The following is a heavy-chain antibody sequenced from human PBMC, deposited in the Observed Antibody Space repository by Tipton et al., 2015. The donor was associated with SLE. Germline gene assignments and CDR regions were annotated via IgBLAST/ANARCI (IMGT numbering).Heavy chain of an antibody. CDR1: GGSISNSYYY. D-gene: IGHD5-24*01. CDR2: INYSGST. J-gene: IGHJ4*02. Sequence: TLSLTCTVSGGSISNSYYYWGWIRQSPGKGLEWIGTINYSGSTYYNPSLKSRVTISVDTSKNQFSLRLSSVTAADTAVYYCARYGFPSNYFDYWGQGTLVTVSS. V-gene: IGHV4-39*07. CDR3: ARYGFPSNYFDY.